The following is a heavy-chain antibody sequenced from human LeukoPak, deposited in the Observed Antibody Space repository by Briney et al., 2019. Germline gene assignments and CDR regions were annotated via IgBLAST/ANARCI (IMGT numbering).Heavy chain of an antibody. CDR3: AKDPYSYGSYFDY. CDR1: GFTFGDYA. J-gene: IGHJ4*02. CDR2: IWYDGRDK. D-gene: IGHD5-18*01. V-gene: IGHV3-30*02. Sequence: GGSLRLSCTASGFTFGDYAMSWFRQAPGKGLEWVAFIWYDGRDKYYADSVKGQFTISRDNSKNTLYLQMNSLRAEDTAVYYCAKDPYSYGSYFDYWGQGTLVTVSS.